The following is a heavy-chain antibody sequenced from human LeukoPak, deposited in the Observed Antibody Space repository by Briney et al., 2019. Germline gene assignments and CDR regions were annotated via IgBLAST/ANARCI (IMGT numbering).Heavy chain of an antibody. CDR1: GYSFTTYW. CDR2: IYPGDSDT. D-gene: IGHD6-13*01. CDR3: ARSYSNSWGACNI. Sequence: GESLQISCEASGYSFTTYWIAWVRQMPGKGLEWMGIIYPGDSDTRYSPSFQGQVTISADKSISTAYLQWSSLKASDTAMFYCARSYSNSWGACNIWGQGTMVTVSS. V-gene: IGHV5-51*01. J-gene: IGHJ3*02.